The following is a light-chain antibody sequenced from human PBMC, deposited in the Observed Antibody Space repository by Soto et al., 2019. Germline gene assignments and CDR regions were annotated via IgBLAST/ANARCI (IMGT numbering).Light chain of an antibody. CDR3: QQYNKWPPIT. CDR1: QSVSSK. J-gene: IGKJ5*01. V-gene: IGKV3-15*01. Sequence: ETVMAQSPATLSVSPGETATLSCRASQSVSSKLAWYQQKPGQAPRLLIHSASTRATGIPARFSGSGSGTEFTLTISSLQSEDSAVYYCQQYNKWPPITFGQGTRLEIK. CDR2: SAS.